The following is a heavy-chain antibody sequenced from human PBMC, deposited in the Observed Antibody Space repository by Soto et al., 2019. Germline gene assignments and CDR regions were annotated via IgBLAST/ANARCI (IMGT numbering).Heavy chain of an antibody. CDR1: GFTFSFYD. D-gene: IGHD6-19*01. J-gene: IGHJ4*02. V-gene: IGHV3-13*01. CDR3: ARLVCSSGCRFDY. Sequence: EVQLVESGGGLVQPGGSLRLSCAASGFTFSFYDMHWVRQATGKSLEWVSAIGIAGDTYYSGSVKGRFTISREKAKNSLYLQMNSLRAGDTAVYYCARLVCSSGCRFDYWGQVTRVTVSS. CDR2: IGIAGDT.